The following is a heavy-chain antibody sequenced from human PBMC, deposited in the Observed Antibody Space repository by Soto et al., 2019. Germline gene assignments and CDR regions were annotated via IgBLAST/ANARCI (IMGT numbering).Heavy chain of an antibody. Sequence: SETLSLTCAVNGPSFSGYYWGWIRQLPGKGREWIGEINHSGSTNYNPCLKSRVTISVDTSKNQFSLKLSSVTAADTAVYYCAREGRSSRLFNYWGQGTLVTVSS. CDR1: GPSFSGYY. V-gene: IGHV4-34*01. CDR2: INHSGST. D-gene: IGHD6-6*01. CDR3: AREGRSSRLFNY. J-gene: IGHJ4*02.